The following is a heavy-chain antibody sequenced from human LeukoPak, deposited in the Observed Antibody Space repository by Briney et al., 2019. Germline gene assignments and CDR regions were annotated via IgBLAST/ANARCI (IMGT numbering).Heavy chain of an antibody. V-gene: IGHV3-7*01. CDR2: INQDGSQK. CDR1: RFTLSSYW. CDR3: ATDDHVNWHHY. D-gene: IGHD3-10*02. Sequence: GGSLRLSCEASRFTLSSYWMSWVRQAPGKGLEWVANINQDGSQKHYVDSVKGRSTISRDNAKNSLYLQMTSLRAEDTAVYYCATDDHVNWHHYWGQGTLVTVSS. J-gene: IGHJ4*02.